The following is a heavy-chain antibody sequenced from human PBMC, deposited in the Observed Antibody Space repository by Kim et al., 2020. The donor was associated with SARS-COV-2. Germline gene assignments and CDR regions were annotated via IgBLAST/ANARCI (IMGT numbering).Heavy chain of an antibody. CDR2: IYYSGST. Sequence: SETLSLTCTVSGGSISSYYWSWIRQPPGKGLEWIGYIYYSGSTNYNPSLKSRVTISVDTSKNQFSLKLSSVTAADTAVYYCARDYYDSSGYSYGMDVWGQGTTVTVSS. CDR1: GGSISSYY. J-gene: IGHJ6*02. CDR3: ARDYYDSSGYSYGMDV. V-gene: IGHV4-59*01. D-gene: IGHD3-22*01.